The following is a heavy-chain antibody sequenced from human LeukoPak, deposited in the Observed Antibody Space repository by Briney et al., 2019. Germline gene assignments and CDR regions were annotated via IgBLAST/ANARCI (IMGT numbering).Heavy chain of an antibody. CDR2: ISGSGGST. CDR1: GFTFSSYA. V-gene: IGHV3-23*01. Sequence: GGSLRLSCAASGFTFSSYAVSWVRQAPGKGLEWVSAISGSGGSTYYADSVKGRFTISRDNSKNTLYLQMNSLRAEDTAVYYCARDRWLVSNYYYYGMDVWGQGTTVTVSS. J-gene: IGHJ6*02. D-gene: IGHD6-19*01. CDR3: ARDRWLVSNYYYYGMDV.